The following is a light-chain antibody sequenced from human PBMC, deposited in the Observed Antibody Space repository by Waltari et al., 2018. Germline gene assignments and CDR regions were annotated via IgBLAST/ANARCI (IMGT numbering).Light chain of an antibody. V-gene: IGKV3-15*01. J-gene: IGKJ4*01. CDR2: EAS. Sequence: EIVMTQSPATLSVSPGERATLSCRASKSISRNLAWYHPKPGKAPRLLIDEASTTATAIPARFSGSGSGTDFTLTISSLQSEDFALYYCQQYNNWPPLTFGGGTKVEIK. CDR3: QQYNNWPPLT. CDR1: KSISRN.